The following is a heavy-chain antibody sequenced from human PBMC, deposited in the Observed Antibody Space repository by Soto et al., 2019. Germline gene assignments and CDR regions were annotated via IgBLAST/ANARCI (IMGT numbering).Heavy chain of an antibody. J-gene: IGHJ4*02. Sequence: SETLSLTCAVSGGSISSGGYSWSWIRQPPGKGLEWIGYIYHSGSTYYNPSLKSRVTISVDRSKNQFSLKLSSVTAADTAVYYCARATVTRLDYWAQRTLVTVSS. CDR1: GGSISSGGYS. D-gene: IGHD4-17*01. CDR2: IYHSGST. V-gene: IGHV4-30-2*01. CDR3: ARATVTRLDY.